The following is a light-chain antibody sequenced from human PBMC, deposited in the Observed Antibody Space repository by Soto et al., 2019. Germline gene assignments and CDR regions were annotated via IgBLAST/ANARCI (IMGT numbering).Light chain of an antibody. CDR2: AAS. V-gene: IGKV1-39*01. J-gene: IGKJ5*01. Sequence: DSQMTQSPSSLSASVGDRVTITCRASQSISSYLNWYQQKPGKAPKLLIYAASSLQSGVPSRFSGSGSGTDFTLTISSLQPEDFATYYCQQSYSTPPITFGQGTRLENK. CDR1: QSISSY. CDR3: QQSYSTPPIT.